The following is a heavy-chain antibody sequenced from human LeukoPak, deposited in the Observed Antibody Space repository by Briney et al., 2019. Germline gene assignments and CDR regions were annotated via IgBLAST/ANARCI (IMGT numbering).Heavy chain of an antibody. Sequence: PGGSLRLSCAASGFTFSSYAMSWVRQAPGKGLEWVSAISGSGGSTYYADSVKGRFTISRDNSKNTLYLQMNSLRAEDTAVYYCARVTIPGYSSGWYDYWGQGTLVTVSS. CDR2: ISGSGGST. CDR3: ARVTIPGYSSGWYDY. D-gene: IGHD6-19*01. CDR1: GFTFSSYA. V-gene: IGHV3-23*01. J-gene: IGHJ4*02.